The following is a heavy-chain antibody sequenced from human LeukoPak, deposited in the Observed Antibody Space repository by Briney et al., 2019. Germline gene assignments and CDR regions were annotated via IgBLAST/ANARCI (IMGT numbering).Heavy chain of an antibody. D-gene: IGHD6-13*01. Sequence: SETLSLTCTVSGGSISSYYWSWIRQPPGKGLEWIGYIYYSGSTNYNPSLKGRVTISVDTSKNQFSLKLSSVTAADTAVYYCARHLAAAGYYYFDYWGQGTLVTVSS. V-gene: IGHV4-59*08. CDR1: GGSISSYY. CDR3: ARHLAAAGYYYFDY. CDR2: IYYSGST. J-gene: IGHJ4*02.